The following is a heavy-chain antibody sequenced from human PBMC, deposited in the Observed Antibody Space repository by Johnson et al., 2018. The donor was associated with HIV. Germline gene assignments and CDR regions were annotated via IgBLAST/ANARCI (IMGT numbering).Heavy chain of an antibody. Sequence: VQLVESGGGVVQPGRSLRLSCAASGFTFSGYGMHWVRQAPGKGLEWVANIKQDGSEKYYVDSVKGRFTISRDNAKNSLYMQMNSLRDEDTAVYYCARGRVYDSLTGSHAFDIWGQGTMVTVSS. CDR2: IKQDGSEK. J-gene: IGHJ3*02. CDR1: GFTFSGYG. V-gene: IGHV3-7*03. D-gene: IGHD3-9*01. CDR3: ARGRVYDSLTGSHAFDI.